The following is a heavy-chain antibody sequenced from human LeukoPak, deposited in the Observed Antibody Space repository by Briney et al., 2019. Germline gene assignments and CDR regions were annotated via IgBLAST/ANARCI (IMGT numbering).Heavy chain of an antibody. CDR2: IYPGDSDT. CDR3: ARPDRSGSYYNDY. CDR1: GYSVTSYW. Sequence: GESLKISCKGAGYSVTSYWIGWVRHMPEKGLEWMGIIYPGDSDTRYSPSFQGQVTISADKSISTAYPQWSSLKASDTAMYYCARPDRSGSYYNDYWGQGTLVTVSS. J-gene: IGHJ4*02. D-gene: IGHD3-10*01. V-gene: IGHV5-51*01.